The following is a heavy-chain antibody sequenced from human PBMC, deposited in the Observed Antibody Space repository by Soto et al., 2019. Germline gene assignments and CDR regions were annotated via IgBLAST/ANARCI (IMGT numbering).Heavy chain of an antibody. Sequence: GGSLRLSCAASGFTFGIYWMSWVRQAPGKGLEWVANIKQDGSEKYYVDSVKGRFTISRDNAKNSLYLQMNSLRAEDTAVYYCARDQGYCSGGSCHYQYYYMDVWGKGTTVTVSS. V-gene: IGHV3-7*01. J-gene: IGHJ6*03. CDR2: IKQDGSEK. D-gene: IGHD2-15*01. CDR3: ARDQGYCSGGSCHYQYYYMDV. CDR1: GFTFGIYW.